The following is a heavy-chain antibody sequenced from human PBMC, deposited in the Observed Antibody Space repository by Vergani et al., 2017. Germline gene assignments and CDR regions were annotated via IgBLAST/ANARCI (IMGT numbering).Heavy chain of an antibody. CDR3: ARVVSSGRNYYYYYYMDV. Sequence: QVQLQESGPGLVKPSQTLSLTCTVSGGSISSGDYYWSWIRQPPGKGLEWIGYIYYSGSTYSNPSLKSRVTISVDTSKNQFSLKLSSVTAADTAVYYCARVVSSGRNYYYYYYMDVWGKGTTVTVSS. V-gene: IGHV4-30-4*01. D-gene: IGHD3-22*01. CDR1: GGSISSGDYY. J-gene: IGHJ6*03. CDR2: IYYSGST.